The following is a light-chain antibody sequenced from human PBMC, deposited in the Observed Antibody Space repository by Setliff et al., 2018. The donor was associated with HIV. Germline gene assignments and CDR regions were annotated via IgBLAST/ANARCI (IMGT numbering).Light chain of an antibody. CDR3: QVWDSSSDQAYV. Sequence: SYELTQPPSVSVAPGKTARITCGGNNIGSKSVHWYQQKPGQAPVLVIYYDSDRPSGIPERFSGSNSGNTATLTISRVEAGDEADYYCQVWDSSSDQAYVFGTGTKVTV. V-gene: IGLV3-21*04. CDR2: YDS. CDR1: NIGSKS. J-gene: IGLJ1*01.